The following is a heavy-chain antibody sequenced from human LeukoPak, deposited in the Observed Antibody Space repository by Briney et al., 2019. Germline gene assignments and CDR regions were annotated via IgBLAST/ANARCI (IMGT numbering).Heavy chain of an antibody. J-gene: IGHJ2*01. CDR2: INPNSGGT. V-gene: IGHV1-2*02. Sequence: ASVKVSCKASGYTFTGYYMHWVRQAPGQGLEWMGWINPNSGGTNYAQKFQGRVTMTRDTSISTAYMELSRLRSDDTAVYYCARGGTVVVVAATLRPNQNWYFDLWGRGTLVTVSS. CDR3: ARGGTVVVVAATLRPNQNWYFDL. D-gene: IGHD2-15*01. CDR1: GYTFTGYY.